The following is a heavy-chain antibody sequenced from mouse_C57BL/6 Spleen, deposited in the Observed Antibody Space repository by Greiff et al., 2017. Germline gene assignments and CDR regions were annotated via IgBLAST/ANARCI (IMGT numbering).Heavy chain of an antibody. Sequence: EVKLVESGPELVKPGASVKISCKASGYSFTDYNMNWVKQSNGKSLEWIGVINPNYGTTSYNQKFKGKATLTVDQSSSTAYMQHNSLPSEDSAVDDGARRRNNGSSYVTWLSYWGQGTLVTVSA. D-gene: IGHD1-1*01. CDR1: GYSFTDYN. CDR2: INPNYGTT. CDR3: ARRRNNGSSYVTWLSY. J-gene: IGHJ3*01. V-gene: IGHV1-39*01.